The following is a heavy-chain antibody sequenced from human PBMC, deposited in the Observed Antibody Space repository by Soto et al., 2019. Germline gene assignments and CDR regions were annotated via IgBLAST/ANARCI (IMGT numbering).Heavy chain of an antibody. J-gene: IGHJ4*02. CDR2: IYYSGST. CDR3: ARSPRGSYYFYFDY. V-gene: IGHV4-59*01. Sequence: SETLSLTCTVSGGSISSYYWSWIQQPPGKGLEWIGYIYYSGSTNYNPSLKSRVTISVDTSKNQFSLKLSSVTAADTAVYYCARSPRGSYYFYFDYWGQGTLVTVSS. D-gene: IGHD1-26*01. CDR1: GGSISSYY.